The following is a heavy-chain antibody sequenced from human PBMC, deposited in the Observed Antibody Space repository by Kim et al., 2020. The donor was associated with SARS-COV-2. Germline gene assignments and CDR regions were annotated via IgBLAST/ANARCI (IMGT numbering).Heavy chain of an antibody. CDR3: ASNRYSSGYYFDY. D-gene: IGHD6-25*01. V-gene: IGHV3-48*02. Sequence: SAGSVKGRFTISRDNAKNSLYLQMNSLRDEDTAVYYCASNRYSSGYYFDYWGQGTLSPSPQ. J-gene: IGHJ4*02.